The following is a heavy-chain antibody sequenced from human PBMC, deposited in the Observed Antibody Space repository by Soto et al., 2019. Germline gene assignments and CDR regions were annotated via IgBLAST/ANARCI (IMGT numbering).Heavy chain of an antibody. D-gene: IGHD2-15*01. Sequence: PGESLKISCEGTGHSVTSYWSGWVRQMPGKGLEWMGIIYPGDSDTRYSPSFQGQVTISADRSISTAYLQWSSLKSSDTAMYYCASLQTLCSVGTCYLDAFEIWGQGTMVTVSS. J-gene: IGHJ3*02. CDR2: IYPGDSDT. CDR1: GHSVTSYW. V-gene: IGHV5-51*01. CDR3: ASLQTLCSVGTCYLDAFEI.